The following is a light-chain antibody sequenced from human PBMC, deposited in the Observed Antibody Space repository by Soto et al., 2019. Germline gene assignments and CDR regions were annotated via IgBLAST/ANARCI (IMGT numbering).Light chain of an antibody. CDR3: NSYVGSNNWV. Sequence: QSVLTQPPSASGSPGQSVTISCTGTSSDVGGYNYVSWYQQYPGKAPKLMIYEVSKRPSGVPDRFSGSKSGNTASLTVSGLQPEDEADYYCNSYVGSNNWVFGGGTKLTVL. V-gene: IGLV2-8*01. CDR2: EVS. CDR1: SSDVGGYNY. J-gene: IGLJ3*02.